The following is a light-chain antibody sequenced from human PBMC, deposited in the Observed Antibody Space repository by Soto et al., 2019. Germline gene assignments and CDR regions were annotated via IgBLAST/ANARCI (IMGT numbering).Light chain of an antibody. Sequence: ENVLTQSSGTLSLSPGERATLSFLAIQSVSSNFLAWYQQKPGQAPRLPIYGASNRATGIPARFSGSGSGTDFTLTISSLEPEDFAVYYCQQRSNWPPWTFGQGTKVDIK. CDR3: QQRSNWPPWT. J-gene: IGKJ1*01. V-gene: IGKV3-11*01. CDR2: GAS. CDR1: QSVSSN.